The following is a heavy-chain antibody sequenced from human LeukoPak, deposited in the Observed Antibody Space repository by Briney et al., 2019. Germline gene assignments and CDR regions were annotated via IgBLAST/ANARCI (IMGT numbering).Heavy chain of an antibody. CDR1: GGSVSSGSYY. CDR3: ARASVATIENSVWFDP. CDR2: IYYSGST. V-gene: IGHV4-61*01. D-gene: IGHD5-12*01. Sequence: SETLSLTCTVSGGSVSSGSYYWSWIRQPPGKGLEWIGYIYYSGSTNYNPSLKSRVTISVDTSKNQFSLKLSSVTAADTAVYYCARASVATIENSVWFDPWGQGTLVTVSS. J-gene: IGHJ5*02.